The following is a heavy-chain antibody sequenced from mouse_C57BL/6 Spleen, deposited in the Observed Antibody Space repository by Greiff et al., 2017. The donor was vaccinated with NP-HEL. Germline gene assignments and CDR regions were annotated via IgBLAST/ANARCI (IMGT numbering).Heavy chain of an antibody. Sequence: QVQLQQSGPELVKPGASVKISCKASGYAFSSSWMNWVKQRPGKGLEWIGRIYPGDGDTNYNGKFKGKATLTADKSSSTAYMQLSSLTSEDSAVYFCARSGTTAFDYWGQGTTLTVSS. CDR2: IYPGDGDT. J-gene: IGHJ2*01. D-gene: IGHD1-2*01. V-gene: IGHV1-82*01. CDR1: GYAFSSSW. CDR3: ARSGTTAFDY.